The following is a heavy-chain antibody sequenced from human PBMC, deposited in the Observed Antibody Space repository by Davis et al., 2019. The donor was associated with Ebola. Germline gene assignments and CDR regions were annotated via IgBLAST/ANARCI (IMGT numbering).Heavy chain of an antibody. D-gene: IGHD6-13*01. CDR1: GGSISSSSYY. CDR3: ARDRSSHDDAFDI. CDR2: IYHSGST. J-gene: IGHJ3*02. V-gene: IGHV4-39*07. Sequence: MPSETLSLTCTVSGGSISSSSYYWGWIRQPPGKGLEWIGYIYHSGSTYYNPSLKSRVTISLDTSKNQFSLKLSSVTAADTAVYYCARDRSSHDDAFDIWGQGTMVTVSS.